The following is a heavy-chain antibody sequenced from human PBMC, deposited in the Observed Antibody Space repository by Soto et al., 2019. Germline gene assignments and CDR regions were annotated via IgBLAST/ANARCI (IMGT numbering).Heavy chain of an antibody. CDR2: IIPIFGTA. D-gene: IGHD4-17*01. V-gene: IGHV1-69*13. Sequence: GASVKVSCKASGGTFSSYAISWVRQAPGQGLEWMGGIIPIFGTANYAQKFQGRVTITADESTSTAYMELSSLRSEDTAVYYCASNVYGGKLHWFDPWGQGTLVTAPQ. J-gene: IGHJ5*02. CDR1: GGTFSSYA. CDR3: ASNVYGGKLHWFDP.